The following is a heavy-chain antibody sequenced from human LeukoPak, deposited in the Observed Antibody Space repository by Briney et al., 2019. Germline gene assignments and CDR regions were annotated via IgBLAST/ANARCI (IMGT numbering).Heavy chain of an antibody. Sequence: ASVKVSCKASGGTLSSYAISWVRQAPGQGLEWMGGIIPIFGTANYAQKFQGRVTITADESTSTAYMELSSLRSEDTAVCYCARERNDSFDPWGQGTLVTVSS. J-gene: IGHJ5*02. CDR1: GGTLSSYA. V-gene: IGHV1-69*13. CDR2: IIPIFGTA. D-gene: IGHD3-3*01. CDR3: ARERNDSFDP.